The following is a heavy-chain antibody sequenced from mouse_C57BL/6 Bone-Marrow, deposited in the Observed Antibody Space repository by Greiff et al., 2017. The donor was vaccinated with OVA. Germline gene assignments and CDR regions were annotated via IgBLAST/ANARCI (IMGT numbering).Heavy chain of an antibody. CDR1: GYSITSGYY. D-gene: IGHD1-2*01. Sequence: EVQLVESGPGLVKPSQSLSLTCSVTGYSITSGYYWNWIRQFPGNKLEWMGYISYDGSNNYNPSLKNRISITRDTSKSQFFLKLNSVTTEDTATYYCARYYGKTSYFDYWGQGTTLTVSS. J-gene: IGHJ2*01. CDR2: ISYDGSN. V-gene: IGHV3-6*01. CDR3: ARYYGKTSYFDY.